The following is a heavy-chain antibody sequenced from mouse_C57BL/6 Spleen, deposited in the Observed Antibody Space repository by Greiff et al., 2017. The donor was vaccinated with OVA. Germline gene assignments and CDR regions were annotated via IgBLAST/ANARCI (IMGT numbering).Heavy chain of an antibody. Sequence: VQLQQSGPELVKPGASVKISCKASGYAFSSSWMNWVKQRPGKGLEWIGRIYPGDGDTNYNGKFKGKATLTADKSSSTAYMQLSSLTSEDSAVYFCAREDDYDGYFDVWGTGTTFTVSS. CDR2: IYPGDGDT. CDR3: AREDDYDGYFDV. V-gene: IGHV1-82*01. D-gene: IGHD2-4*01. CDR1: GYAFSSSW. J-gene: IGHJ1*03.